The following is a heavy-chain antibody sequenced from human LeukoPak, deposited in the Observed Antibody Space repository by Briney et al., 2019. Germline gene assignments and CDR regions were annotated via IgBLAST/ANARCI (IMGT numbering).Heavy chain of an antibody. CDR3: ARDSDGSGGSTGYFDY. Sequence: SETLSLTCTVSGVSISSGGYYWSWIRQHPGKGLEWIGYNYYSGSTYYNPSLKSRVTISVDTSKNQFSLKLSSVTAADTAVYYCARDSDGSGGSTGYFDYWGQGTLVTVSS. J-gene: IGHJ4*02. CDR1: GVSISSGGYY. CDR2: NYYSGST. D-gene: IGHD3-10*01. V-gene: IGHV4-31*03.